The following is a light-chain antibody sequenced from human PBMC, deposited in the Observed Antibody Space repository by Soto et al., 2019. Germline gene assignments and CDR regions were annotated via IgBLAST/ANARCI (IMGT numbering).Light chain of an antibody. CDR3: SSYTSSYNIV. CDR2: EVT. V-gene: IGLV2-14*01. J-gene: IGLJ1*01. Sequence: QSALTQPASVSGSPGQSITISCTGTRSDIGGDNFVSWYQQHPGKAPKLMIYEVTNRPSGVSNRFAGSKSGNTASLTISGLQPEDEADYSRSSYTSSYNIVFGTGTKVTVL. CDR1: RSDIGGDNF.